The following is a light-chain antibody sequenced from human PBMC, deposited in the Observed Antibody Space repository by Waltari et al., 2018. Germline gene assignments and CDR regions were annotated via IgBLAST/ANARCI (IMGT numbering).Light chain of an antibody. Sequence: SYELTQPPSVSVSPGQTARITCSGDALPKQYAYWYQQKPGQAPVLVIYKDSERPSGMSERFSGSSSGTTVTLTISGVQAEDEADYYCQSADSSGTYVVFGGGTKLTVL. CDR2: KDS. CDR3: QSADSSGTYVV. J-gene: IGLJ2*01. V-gene: IGLV3-25*03. CDR1: ALPKQY.